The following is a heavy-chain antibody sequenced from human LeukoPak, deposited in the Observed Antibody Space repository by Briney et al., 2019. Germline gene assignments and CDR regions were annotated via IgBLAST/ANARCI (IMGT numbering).Heavy chain of an antibody. V-gene: IGHV4-59*01. CDR2: IYYSGST. Sequence: SETLSLTCTVSGGSISSYYRSWIRQPPGKGLEWIGYIYYSGSTNYNPSLKSRVTISVDTSKNQFSLKLSSVTAADTAVYYCARGGMVTTAGPWFDPWGQGTLVTVSS. CDR1: GGSISSYY. J-gene: IGHJ5*02. D-gene: IGHD4-17*01. CDR3: ARGGMVTTAGPWFDP.